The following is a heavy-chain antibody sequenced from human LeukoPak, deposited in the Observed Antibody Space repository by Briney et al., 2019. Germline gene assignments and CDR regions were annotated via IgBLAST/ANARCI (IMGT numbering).Heavy chain of an antibody. CDR2: INHSGST. D-gene: IGHD3-22*01. Sequence: PSETLSLTCAVYGGSFSGYYWSWIRQPPGKGLEWIGEINHSGSTNYNPSLKSRVTISVDTSKNQFSLKLSSVTAADTAVYYCATPGDYYDSSGYYQPHFDYWGQGTLVTVSS. V-gene: IGHV4-34*01. J-gene: IGHJ4*02. CDR1: GGSFSGYY. CDR3: ATPGDYYDSSGYYQPHFDY.